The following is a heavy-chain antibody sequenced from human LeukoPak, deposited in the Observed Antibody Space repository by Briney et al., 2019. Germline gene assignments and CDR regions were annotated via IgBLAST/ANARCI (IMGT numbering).Heavy chain of an antibody. Sequence: SETLSLTCTVSGDSVSGGSNYWSWIRQPPGKGLEWIGYIYYSGSTNYNPSLKSRVTISVDTSKNQFSLRLSSVTAADTAVYYCARDLGYRYFDYWGQGTLVTVSS. V-gene: IGHV4-61*01. CDR1: GDSVSGGSNY. J-gene: IGHJ4*02. CDR2: IYYSGST. D-gene: IGHD3-16*02. CDR3: ARDLGYRYFDY.